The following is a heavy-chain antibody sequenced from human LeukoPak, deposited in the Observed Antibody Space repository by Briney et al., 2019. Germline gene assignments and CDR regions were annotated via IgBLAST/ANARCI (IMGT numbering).Heavy chain of an antibody. J-gene: IGHJ5*02. CDR3: ARAISYDFWSGYYATPPNWFDP. Sequence: GGSLRLSCGASGFTFSSYWMSWVRQAPGKGLEWVANVKQDGSEKYYVDSVKGRFTISRDNAKNSLYLQMNSLRAEDTAVYYCARAISYDFWSGYYATPPNWFDPWGQGTLVTVSS. CDR1: GFTFSSYW. D-gene: IGHD3-3*01. CDR2: VKQDGSEK. V-gene: IGHV3-7*01.